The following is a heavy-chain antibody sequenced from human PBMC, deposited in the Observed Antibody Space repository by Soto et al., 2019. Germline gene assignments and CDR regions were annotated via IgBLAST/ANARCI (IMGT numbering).Heavy chain of an antibody. J-gene: IGHJ6*02. D-gene: IGHD3-10*01. CDR2: IIPIFGTA. V-gene: IGHV1-69*14. CDR3: ARGLKGYYRSGSESYYYGMDV. Sequence: QVQLVQSGAEVKKPGSSVKVSCKASGGTFSSYAISWVRQAPGQGLEWMGGIIPIFGTANYAQKFQGRVTVTADRSTSTDYMERSRLRSEDTAVYYCARGLKGYYRSGSESYYYGMDVWGQGTTVTVSS. CDR1: GGTFSSYA.